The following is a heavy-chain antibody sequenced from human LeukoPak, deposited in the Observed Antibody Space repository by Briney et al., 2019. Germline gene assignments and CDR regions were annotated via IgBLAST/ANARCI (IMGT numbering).Heavy chain of an antibody. V-gene: IGHV3-66*01. CDR3: YSMIVVEIRVINDY. CDR2: IYSGGST. CDR1: GFTVSSSY. Sequence: GGSLRLSCAVSGFTVSSSYMSWVRQDPGKGLEWVSVIYSGGSTYYADSVKGRFTISRDNSKNTLYLQMNSLRAEDTAVYYCYSMIVVEIRVINDYWGQGTLVTVSS. J-gene: IGHJ4*02. D-gene: IGHD3-22*01.